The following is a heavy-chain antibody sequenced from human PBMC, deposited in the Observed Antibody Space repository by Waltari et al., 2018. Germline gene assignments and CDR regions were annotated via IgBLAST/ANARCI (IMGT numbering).Heavy chain of an antibody. CDR1: GYTFTGYY. CDR2: INPNSGGT. J-gene: IGHJ6*03. V-gene: IGHV1-2*06. Sequence: QVQLVQSGAEVKKPGASVKVSCKASGYTFTGYYMHLVRQAPGQGLEWMGRINPNSGGTNYAQKFQGRVTMTRDTSISTAYMELSRLRSDDTAVYYCARVRNYGSGSSYMDVWGKGTTVTVSS. CDR3: ARVRNYGSGSSYMDV. D-gene: IGHD3-10*01.